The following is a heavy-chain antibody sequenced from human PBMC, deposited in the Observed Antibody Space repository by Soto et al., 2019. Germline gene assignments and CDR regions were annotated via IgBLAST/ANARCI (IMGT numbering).Heavy chain of an antibody. V-gene: IGHV3-64D*06. CDR1: GFAFSSYA. CDR3: VNMMIARGAFDF. J-gene: IGHJ4*02. CDR2: ISPQGGST. Sequence: GGSLSLSCSASGFAFSSYAMHWVRQTPGKGLEHVSAISPQGGSTYYADSVKGRFSISRDDSKNTVYLQTSSLRADDTDVYYSVNMMIARGAFDFWGQGTLVTVSS. D-gene: IGHD2-21*01.